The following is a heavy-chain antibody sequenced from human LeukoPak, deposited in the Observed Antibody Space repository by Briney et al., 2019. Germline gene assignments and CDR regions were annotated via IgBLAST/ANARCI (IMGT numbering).Heavy chain of an antibody. V-gene: IGHV3-7*04. CDR3: TRVGYIDEGIDY. D-gene: IGHD5-24*01. Sequence: GGSLRLSCVASGFPFSSYWMTWVRQAPGKGLEWVANIKQGGSKKSYVDSVKGRFTISRDNAKNSLYLQMNSLRAEDTAIYYCTRVGYIDEGIDYWGQGTLVTVSS. CDR1: GFPFSSYW. J-gene: IGHJ4*02. CDR2: IKQGGSKK.